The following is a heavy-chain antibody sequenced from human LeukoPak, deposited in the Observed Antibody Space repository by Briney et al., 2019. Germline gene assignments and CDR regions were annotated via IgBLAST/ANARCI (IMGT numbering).Heavy chain of an antibody. Sequence: GRSLRLSCAASGFTFSSYGMHWVRQAPGKGLEWVAVIWYDGSNKYYADSVKGRFTISRDNAKNSLYLQMNSLRAEDTAVYYCARDPFNYYDSSGYYQDYFDYWGQGTLVTVSS. J-gene: IGHJ4*02. V-gene: IGHV3-33*01. CDR3: ARDPFNYYDSSGYYQDYFDY. CDR1: GFTFSSYG. D-gene: IGHD3-22*01. CDR2: IWYDGSNK.